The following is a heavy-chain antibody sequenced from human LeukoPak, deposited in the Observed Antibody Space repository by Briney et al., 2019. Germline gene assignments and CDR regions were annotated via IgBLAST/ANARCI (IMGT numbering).Heavy chain of an antibody. CDR3: ASLVVSGTVDGTN. CDR1: GFAFSRFG. Sequence: GGSLRLSCAVSGFAFSRFGMSWIRQAPGKGLEWISTISDSGGRTYHADAVKGRFTISRDNSKNTLFLQMNSLRAEDTAVYYCASLVVSGTVDGTNWGQGTLVTVSS. V-gene: IGHV3-23*01. J-gene: IGHJ4*02. CDR2: ISDSGGRT. D-gene: IGHD6-19*01.